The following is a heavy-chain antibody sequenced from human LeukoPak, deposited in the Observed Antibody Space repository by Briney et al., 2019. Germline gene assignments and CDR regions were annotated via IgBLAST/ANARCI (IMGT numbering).Heavy chain of an antibody. CDR3: GRQGYTASHYFLDF. J-gene: IGHJ4*02. D-gene: IGHD2-2*02. CDR1: SGSISSYF. V-gene: IGHV4-4*07. Sequence: SETLSLTCTVSSGSISSYFWGWVRQPPGKGLEWIGRIYTAGTTHYNPSLKSRVTMSIDTSTNQLSLNLRSMTAADTAVYYCGRQGYTASHYFLDFWSQGTLVAVS. CDR2: IYTAGTT.